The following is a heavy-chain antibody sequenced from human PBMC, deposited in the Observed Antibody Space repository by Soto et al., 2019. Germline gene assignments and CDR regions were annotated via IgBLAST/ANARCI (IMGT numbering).Heavy chain of an antibody. V-gene: IGHV3-23*01. CDR1: GFTFSSYA. Sequence: GGSLRLSCAASGFTFSSYAMSWVRQAPGKGLEWVSAISGSGGSTYYADSVKGRFTISRDNSKNTLYLQMNSLRAEDTAVYYCAKDQSGASPGYCSGGSCHGRDAFDIWGQGTMVTVSS. CDR3: AKDQSGASPGYCSGGSCHGRDAFDI. CDR2: ISGSGGST. D-gene: IGHD2-15*01. J-gene: IGHJ3*02.